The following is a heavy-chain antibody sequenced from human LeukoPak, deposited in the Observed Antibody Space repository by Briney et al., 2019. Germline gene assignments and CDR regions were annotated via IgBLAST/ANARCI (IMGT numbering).Heavy chain of an antibody. D-gene: IGHD6-19*01. CDR2: IYYSGST. CDR3: ARDQRSGWTPRGYYYGMDV. Sequence: PSETLSLTCTVSGGSISSSSYYWGWIRQPPGKGLEWIGSIYYSGSTYYNPSLKSRVTISVDTSKNQFSLKLSSVTAADTAVYYCARDQRSGWTPRGYYYGMDVWGQGTTVTVSS. V-gene: IGHV4-39*07. J-gene: IGHJ6*02. CDR1: GGSISSSSYY.